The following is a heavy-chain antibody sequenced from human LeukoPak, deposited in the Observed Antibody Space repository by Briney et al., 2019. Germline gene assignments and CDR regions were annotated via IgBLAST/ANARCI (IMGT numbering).Heavy chain of an antibody. CDR2: VYYSGST. CDR3: ARNASSLGAGAFDI. CDR1: GGSISSSSLY. J-gene: IGHJ3*02. V-gene: IGHV4-39*01. Sequence: PSETLTLTCTVSGGSISSSSLYWDWIRQPPGKGLEWIGTVYYSGSTYYNPSLKSRVTISVDTSKNQFSLRLSSVTAADTALYYCARNASSLGAGAFDIWGQGTMVTVSS. D-gene: IGHD2-2*01.